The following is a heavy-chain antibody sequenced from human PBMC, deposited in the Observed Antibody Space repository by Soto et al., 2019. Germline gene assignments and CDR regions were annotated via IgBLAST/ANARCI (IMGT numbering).Heavy chain of an antibody. CDR2: ISWNSGSI. V-gene: IGHV3-9*01. CDR3: AKAGDSSSSHLYYFDY. CDR1: GFTFDDYA. Sequence: GGSLRPSFAASGFTFDDYAMHWVRQAPGKGLEWVSGISWNSGSIGYADSVKGRFTISRDNAKNSLYLQMSSLRAEDTALYYCAKAGDSSSSHLYYFDYWGQGTLVTVSS. D-gene: IGHD6-6*01. J-gene: IGHJ4*02.